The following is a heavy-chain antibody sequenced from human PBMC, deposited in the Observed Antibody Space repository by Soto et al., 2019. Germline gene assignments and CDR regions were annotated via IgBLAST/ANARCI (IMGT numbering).Heavy chain of an antibody. CDR2: VHHSWGS. V-gene: IGHV4-59*08. J-gene: IGHJ6*02. CDR1: GGSISSYY. Sequence: QVQLQESGPGLVKPSETMSLSCTVSGGSISSYYWSWFRQSPGKRMEWIGYVHHSWGSSYNPSLQSRVAISLDTSKSQFSLKVTSVTVTDPAVYYCARQGFGPLHGLVDVWGQGTTVTVSS. CDR3: ARQGFGPLHGLVDV. D-gene: IGHD3-10*01.